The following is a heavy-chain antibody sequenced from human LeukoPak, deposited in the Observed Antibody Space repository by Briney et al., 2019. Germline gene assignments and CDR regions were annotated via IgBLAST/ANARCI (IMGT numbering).Heavy chain of an antibody. J-gene: IGHJ5*02. D-gene: IGHD5-18*01. CDR3: ARIGWIQLYFRVDP. Sequence: SETLSLTCTVSGGSITSNTNYWGWIRQPPGKGLEWIGNIYYSGSTYYNPSLKSRVTISVDTSKNRFSLNLSSVTAADTAMYYCARIGWIQLYFRVDPWGQGTLVTVSS. CDR2: IYYSGST. CDR1: GGSITSNTNY. V-gene: IGHV4-39*07.